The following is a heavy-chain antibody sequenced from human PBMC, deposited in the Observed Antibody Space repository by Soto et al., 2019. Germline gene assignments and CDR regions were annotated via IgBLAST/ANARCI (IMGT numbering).Heavy chain of an antibody. CDR3: ARDLSLNSGWYNHFYYSYGMDV. J-gene: IGHJ6*02. CDR2: IIPIFGTA. V-gene: IGHV1-69*01. CDR1: GGTFSSYA. D-gene: IGHD6-19*01. Sequence: QVQLVQSGAEVKKPGSSVKVSCKASGGTFSSYAISWVRQAPGQGLEWMGGIIPIFGTANYAQKFQGRVTITADESTSTAYMELSSLRSEDTAVYYCARDLSLNSGWYNHFYYSYGMDVWGQGTTVTVSS.